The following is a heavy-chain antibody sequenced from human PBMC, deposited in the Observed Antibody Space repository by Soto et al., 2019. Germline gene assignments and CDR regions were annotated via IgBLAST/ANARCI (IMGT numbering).Heavy chain of an antibody. J-gene: IGHJ4*02. CDR2: INHSGST. D-gene: IGHD3-10*01. CDR1: GGSFSGYY. Sequence: QVQLQQWGAGLLKPSETLSLTCAVYGGSFSGYYWSWIRQPPGKGLEWIGEINHSGSTNYNPSLNSRVTISVDTSKNQCSLKLGSVTAADTAVYYCARGLGYYGSGGQYYFDYWGQGTLVTVSS. CDR3: ARGLGYYGSGGQYYFDY. V-gene: IGHV4-34*01.